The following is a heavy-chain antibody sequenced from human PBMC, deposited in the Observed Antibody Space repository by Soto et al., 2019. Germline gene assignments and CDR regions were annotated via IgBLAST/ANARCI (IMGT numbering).Heavy chain of an antibody. D-gene: IGHD3-16*01. CDR2: ISGSGGST. CDR1: GFTFSSYA. V-gene: IGHV3-23*01. J-gene: IGHJ4*02. CDR3: AKDPGGAPFDY. Sequence: GGSLRLSCAASGFTFSSYAVSWVRQPPGKGVEWVSAISGSGGSTYYADSVKGRFTISRDNSKNTLYLQMNSLRAEDTAVYYCAKDPGGAPFDYWGQGTLVTVSS.